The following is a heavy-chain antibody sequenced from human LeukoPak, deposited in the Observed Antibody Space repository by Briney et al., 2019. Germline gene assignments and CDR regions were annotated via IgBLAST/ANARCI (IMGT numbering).Heavy chain of an antibody. CDR1: GYTFTGYYGYY. CDR2: INPNSGDT. Sequence: ASVKVSCQASGYTFTGYYGYYMHWVRQAPGQGLEWMGWINPNSGDTKYAQKFQGRVTMTRDTSISTAYMELSSLRSDDTAVYYCAREGRSGAIAAAGTYNWFDPWGQGALVTVSS. D-gene: IGHD6-13*01. V-gene: IGHV1-2*02. J-gene: IGHJ5*02. CDR3: AREGRSGAIAAAGTYNWFDP.